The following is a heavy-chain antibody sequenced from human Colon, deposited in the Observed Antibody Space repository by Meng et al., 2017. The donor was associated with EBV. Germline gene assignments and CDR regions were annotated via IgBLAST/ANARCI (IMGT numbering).Heavy chain of an antibody. J-gene: IGHJ4*02. V-gene: IGHV3-23*01. CDR2: ISGGGRST. Sequence: VQLLESGGGLVQPGGSLRLSCAASRSTFSSYAMSWVRQVPGKGLEWVSSISGGGRSTYYADSVKGRFTISRDNSKNTLYLQMNSLRVEDTGVYYCARDPVMTTVVTPFDYWGQGPLVTVYS. CDR1: RSTFSSYA. D-gene: IGHD4-23*01. CDR3: ARDPVMTTVVTPFDY.